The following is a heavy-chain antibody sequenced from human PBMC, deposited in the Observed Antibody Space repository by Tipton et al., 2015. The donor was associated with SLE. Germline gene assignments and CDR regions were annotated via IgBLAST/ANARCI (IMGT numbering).Heavy chain of an antibody. CDR1: GGSISSYY. CDR3: ARDLGMATISFDY. V-gene: IGHV4-59*01. Sequence: TLSLTCAVSGGSISSYYWSWIRQPPGKGLEWIGYIYYSGSTNYNPSPKSRVTISVDTSKNQFSLKLSSVTAADTAVYYCARDLGMATISFDYWGQGTLVTVSS. J-gene: IGHJ4*02. D-gene: IGHD5-24*01. CDR2: IYYSGST.